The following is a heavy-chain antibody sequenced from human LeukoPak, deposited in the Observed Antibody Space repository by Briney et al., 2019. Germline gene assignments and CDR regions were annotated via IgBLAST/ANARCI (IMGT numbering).Heavy chain of an antibody. CDR1: GGSISSGGYY. CDR3: ARGIRGVIRGLDY. CDR2: IYYSGST. J-gene: IGHJ4*02. Sequence: PSGTLSLTCTVSGGSISSGGYYWSWIRQHPGKGLEWIGYIYYSGSTYYNPSLKSRVTISVDTSKNQFSLKLSSVTAADTAVYYCARGIRGVIRGLDYWGQGTLVTVSS. V-gene: IGHV4-31*03. D-gene: IGHD3-10*01.